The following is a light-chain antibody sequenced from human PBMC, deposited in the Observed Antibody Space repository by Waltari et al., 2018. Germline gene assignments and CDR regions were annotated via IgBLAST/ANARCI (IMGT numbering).Light chain of an antibody. CDR2: GNS. CDR1: SSNIGAGYD. V-gene: IGLV1-40*01. J-gene: IGLJ2*01. Sequence: QSVLTQPPSVSGAPGQRATISCTRSSSNIGAGYDVNWYQQLPGKAPKLPIHGNSNRPSGVPDRISVSKSGTSASLAITGLQAEDEADYYCQSYDSSLGGSVFGGGTKLTVL. CDR3: QSYDSSLGGSV.